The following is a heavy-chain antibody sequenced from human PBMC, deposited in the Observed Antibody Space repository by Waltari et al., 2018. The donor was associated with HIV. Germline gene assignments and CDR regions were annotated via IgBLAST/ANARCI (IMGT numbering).Heavy chain of an antibody. CDR1: GGSFSGYY. V-gene: IGHV4-34*01. D-gene: IGHD6-25*01. CDR2: INHSGST. CDR3: ARGLVSSAGNWVDP. J-gene: IGHJ5*02. Sequence: QVQLQQWGAGLLKPSETLSLTCAVYGGSFSGYYWSWIRQPPGKGLEWIGEINHSGSTNYNPSLKSRVTISVDTSKNQFSLKLSSVTAADTAVYYCARGLVSSAGNWVDPWGQGTLVTVSS.